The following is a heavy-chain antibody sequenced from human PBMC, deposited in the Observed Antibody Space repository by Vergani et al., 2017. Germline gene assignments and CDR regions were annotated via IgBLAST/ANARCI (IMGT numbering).Heavy chain of an antibody. D-gene: IGHD2-15*01. V-gene: IGHV5-10-1*01. CDR2: VDPSDSYT. J-gene: IGHJ6*02. CDR3: ARPGLGVVADDYYYGMDV. CDR1: GYSFTSYW. Sequence: EVQLVQSGAEVKKPGESLRISCKGSGYSFTSYWISWVRQMPGKGLEWMGRVDPSDSYTNYSPSFQGHVTISADKSISTAYLQWSSLKASDTAMYDCARPGLGVVADDYYYGMDVWGQGTTVTVSS.